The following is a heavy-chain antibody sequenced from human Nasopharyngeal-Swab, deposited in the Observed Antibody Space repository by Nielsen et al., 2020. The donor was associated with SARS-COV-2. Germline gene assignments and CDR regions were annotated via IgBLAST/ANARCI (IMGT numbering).Heavy chain of an antibody. Sequence: GGYLRLSWAASGFTFNNYNFNWVRQAPGTGLEWVSSISSSSSYIYYADSVKGRFTISRDNAKNSLYLQMNSLRAEDTAVYYCARDGLDYDFWSAYFMDVWGQGTTVTVSS. CDR1: GFTFNNYN. V-gene: IGHV3-21*01. CDR3: ARDGLDYDFWSAYFMDV. D-gene: IGHD3-3*01. CDR2: ISSSSSYI. J-gene: IGHJ6*02.